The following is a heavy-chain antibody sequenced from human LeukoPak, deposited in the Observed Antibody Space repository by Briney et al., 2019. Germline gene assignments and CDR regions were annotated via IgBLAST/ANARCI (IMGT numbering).Heavy chain of an antibody. CDR3: AGKYYYDSSGYFYVDY. J-gene: IGHJ4*02. D-gene: IGHD3-22*01. Sequence: SETLSLTCVVSGYSISSGYYWGWIRLSPGKGLEWIGSIYHSGSTYYNPSLKSRVTISVDTSKNQFSLKLSSVTAADTAVYYRAGKYYYDSSGYFYVDYWGQGTLVTVSS. CDR2: IYHSGST. V-gene: IGHV4-38-2*01. CDR1: GYSISSGYY.